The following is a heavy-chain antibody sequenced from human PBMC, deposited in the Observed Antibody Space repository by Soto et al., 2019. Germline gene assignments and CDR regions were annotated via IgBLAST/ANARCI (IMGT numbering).Heavy chain of an antibody. Sequence: SQTCPHTNTVSGRSTSPSRCHSGWIRQPPGKGLEWIASIKYSGTTFYNPSLKSRVTLSVDTSKNQFALKLSSVTAAETAVYYCARHGITGSYYDAFDIWGQGTMVT. CDR2: IKYSGTT. V-gene: IGHV4-39*01. CDR1: GRSTSPSRCH. J-gene: IGHJ3*02. CDR3: ARHGITGSYYDAFDI. D-gene: IGHD1-26*01.